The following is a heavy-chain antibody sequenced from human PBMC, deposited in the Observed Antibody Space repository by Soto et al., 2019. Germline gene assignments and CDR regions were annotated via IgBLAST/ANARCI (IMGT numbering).Heavy chain of an antibody. D-gene: IGHD1-1*01. CDR3: VRTIQPGTTTYFDY. V-gene: IGHV3-23*01. CDR2: ISFGGGST. Sequence: PGGSLRLSCAASGFTFGSYAMTWVRQAPGKGLEWVSAISFGGGSTVYAASVKGRLTFSRDDSKNSVYLQMNSLKTEDTAVYYCVRTIQPGTTTYFDYWGQGTLVTVSS. CDR1: GFTFGSYA. J-gene: IGHJ4*02.